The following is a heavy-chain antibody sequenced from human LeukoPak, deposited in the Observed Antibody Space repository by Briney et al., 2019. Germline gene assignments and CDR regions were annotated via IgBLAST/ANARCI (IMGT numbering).Heavy chain of an antibody. V-gene: IGHV3-7*01. CDR3: ARDLFIVVVPAAMGY. J-gene: IGHJ4*02. Sequence: PGGSLRLSCAASGFTFSSYWMSWVRQAPGKGLEWVAHIKQDGSEKYYVDSVKGGFTISRDNAKNSLYLQMNSLRAEDTAVYYCARDLFIVVVPAAMGYWGQGTLVTVSS. CDR2: IKQDGSEK. D-gene: IGHD2-2*01. CDR1: GFTFSSYW.